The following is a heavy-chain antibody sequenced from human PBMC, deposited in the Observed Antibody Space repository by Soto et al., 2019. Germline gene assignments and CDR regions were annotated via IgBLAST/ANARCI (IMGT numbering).Heavy chain of an antibody. CDR3: ARSAPYGSVPNWFDP. D-gene: IGHD3-10*01. CDR2: INTNTGNP. CDR1: GYTFTSCA. J-gene: IGHJ5*02. V-gene: IGHV7-4-1*01. Sequence: ASVKVSCKASGYTFTSCAMNWVRQAPGQGLEWMGWINTNTGNPTYAQGFTGRFVFSLDTSVSTAYLQICSLKAEDTAVYYCARSAPYGSVPNWFDPWGQGTLVTVSS.